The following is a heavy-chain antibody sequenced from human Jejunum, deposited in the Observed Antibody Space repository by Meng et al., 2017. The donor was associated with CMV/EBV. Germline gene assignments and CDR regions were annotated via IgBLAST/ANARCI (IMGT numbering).Heavy chain of an antibody. Sequence: QGWGRGLGTPPVTLPRSLFCSVALFISATHRWCPSRQPRGMGLDGIGRLYSCGRTYYNPSFKSRLTMSIDTTKNQFSLDLISVTAADTAVYYCARMTGTNYFDYWGQGTLVTVSS. CDR2: LYSCGRT. D-gene: IGHD3-9*01. CDR1: VALFISATHR. V-gene: IGHV4-61*02. CDR3: ARMTGTNYFDY. J-gene: IGHJ4*02.